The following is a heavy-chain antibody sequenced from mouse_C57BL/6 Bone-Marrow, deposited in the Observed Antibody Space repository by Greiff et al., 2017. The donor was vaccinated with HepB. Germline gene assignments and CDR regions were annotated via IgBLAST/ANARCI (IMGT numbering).Heavy chain of an antibody. CDR2: ISSGSSTI. CDR3: ARPYYGSSYPYWYFDV. CDR1: GFTFSDYG. D-gene: IGHD1-1*01. Sequence: EVQLQQSGGGLVKPGGSLKLSCAASGFTFSDYGMHWVRQAPEKGLEWVAYISSGSSTIYYADTVKGRFTISRDNAKNTLFLQMTSLRSEDTAMYYCARPYYGSSYPYWYFDVWGTGTTVTVSS. V-gene: IGHV5-17*01. J-gene: IGHJ1*03.